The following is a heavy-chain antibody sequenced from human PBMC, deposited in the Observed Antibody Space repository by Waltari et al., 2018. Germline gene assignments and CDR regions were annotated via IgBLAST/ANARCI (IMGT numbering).Heavy chain of an antibody. CDR3: RIYYDSSGYYYFDY. CDR2: IYYSGIT. CDR1: GGSISSSSYY. J-gene: IGHJ4*02. V-gene: IGHV4-39*01. Sequence: QLQLQESGPGLVKPSETLSLTCTVSGGSISSSSYYWGWIRQPPGKGLEWIGSIYYSGITYYNPSRKSRVTISVDTSKNQFSLKLSSVTAADTAVYYCRIYYDSSGYYYFDYWGQGTLVTVSS. D-gene: IGHD3-22*01.